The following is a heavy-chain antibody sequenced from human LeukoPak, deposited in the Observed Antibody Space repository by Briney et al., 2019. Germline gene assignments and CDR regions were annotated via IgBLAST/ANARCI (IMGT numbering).Heavy chain of an antibody. V-gene: IGHV4-59*12. CDR3: ARWGGYDKNDY. D-gene: IGHD5-12*01. Sequence: PAETLSLTCTVSGGSISYYYWSWIRQPPGKGLEWTGYIYYSGSTNYNPSLKSRVTISVDTSKNQFSLKLSSVTAADTAVYYCARWGGYDKNDYWGQGTLVTISS. J-gene: IGHJ4*02. CDR1: GGSISYYY. CDR2: IYYSGST.